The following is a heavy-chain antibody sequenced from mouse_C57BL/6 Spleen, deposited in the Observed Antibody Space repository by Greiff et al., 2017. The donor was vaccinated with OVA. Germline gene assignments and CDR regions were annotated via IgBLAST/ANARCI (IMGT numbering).Heavy chain of an antibody. D-gene: IGHD1-1*01. CDR2: IYPGSGST. Sequence: QVQLQQPGAELVKPGASVKMSCKASGYTFTSYWITWVKQRPGHGLEWIGDIYPGSGSTNYNGKFKSRATLTYDTSSRTAYMQLSSRTSEESAVYYCARNYGSSYRYFDVWGTGTTVTV. J-gene: IGHJ1*03. CDR1: GYTFTSYW. CDR3: ARNYGSSYRYFDV. V-gene: IGHV1-55*01.